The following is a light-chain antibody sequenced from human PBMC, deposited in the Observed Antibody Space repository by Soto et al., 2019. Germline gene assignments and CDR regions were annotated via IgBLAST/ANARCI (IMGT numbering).Light chain of an antibody. J-gene: IGLJ1*01. CDR1: SSDVGGHNY. CDR3: SSYTSSSTLRGV. CDR2: DVS. Sequence: QSVLPQPASVSGSPGQSITISCTGTSSDVGGHNYVSWYQQHPGKAPKLMIYDVSNRPSGVSNRFSGSKSGNTASLTISGLQAEDEADYYCSSYTSSSTLRGVFGTGTKVTVL. V-gene: IGLV2-14*01.